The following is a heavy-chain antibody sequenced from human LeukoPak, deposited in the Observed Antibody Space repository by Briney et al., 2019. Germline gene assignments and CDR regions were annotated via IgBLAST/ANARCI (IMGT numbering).Heavy chain of an antibody. D-gene: IGHD3-10*01. V-gene: IGHV3-66*04. CDR3: ARLFSTARITMVRGVMLDY. CDR1: GFTFRNYW. Sequence: GESLRLSCAASGFTFRNYWMSWVRQAPGKGLEWVSLIYSGGSTYYADSVKGRFTISRDNSKNTLYLQMNSLRAEDTAVYYCARLFSTARITMVRGVMLDYWGQGTLVTVSS. CDR2: IYSGGST. J-gene: IGHJ4*02.